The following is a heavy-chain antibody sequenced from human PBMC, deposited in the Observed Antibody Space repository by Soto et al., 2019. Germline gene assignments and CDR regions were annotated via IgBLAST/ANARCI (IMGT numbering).Heavy chain of an antibody. D-gene: IGHD6-19*01. CDR2: ISSSGGSR. CDR1: GFIFRYYS. CDR3: AKLRGFIAVAGAFDY. Sequence: GGSLRLSCAASGFIFRYYSMNWVRQAPGKGLEWISGISSSGGSRYYLDSVKGRFAISRDNSKNTLYLQMNSLRVEDTALYYCAKLRGFIAVAGAFDYWGLGTLVTVSS. V-gene: IGHV3-23*01. J-gene: IGHJ4*02.